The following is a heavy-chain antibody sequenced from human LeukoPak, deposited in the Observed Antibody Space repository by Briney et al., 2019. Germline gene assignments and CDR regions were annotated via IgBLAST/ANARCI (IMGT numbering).Heavy chain of an antibody. V-gene: IGHV4-59*01. CDR2: IYYSGST. CDR3: ARWNVWGSYRYTGGYFDY. Sequence: PSETLSLTCTVSGGSISSYYWSWIRQPPGKGLEWIGYIYYSGSTNYNPSLKSRVTISVDTSKNQFSLKLSSVTAADTAVYYCARWNVWGSYRYTGGYFDYWGQGTLVTVSS. CDR1: GGSISSYY. D-gene: IGHD3-16*02. J-gene: IGHJ4*02.